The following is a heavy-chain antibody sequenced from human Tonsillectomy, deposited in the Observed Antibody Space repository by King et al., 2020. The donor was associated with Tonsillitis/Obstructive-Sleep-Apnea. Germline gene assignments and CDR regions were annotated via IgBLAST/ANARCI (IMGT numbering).Heavy chain of an antibody. Sequence: VQLVESGGGVVRPGGSLRLSCAASGFTFDDYGMSWVRQAPGKGLEWGSGINWNGGSTGYADSVKGRFTISRDNAKNSLYLQMNSLRAEDTALYYCARRVYYDFWSGNDPYYFDYWGQGTLVTVSS. CDR1: GFTFDDYG. CDR2: INWNGGST. CDR3: ARRVYYDFWSGNDPYYFDY. V-gene: IGHV3-20*04. J-gene: IGHJ4*02. D-gene: IGHD3-3*01.